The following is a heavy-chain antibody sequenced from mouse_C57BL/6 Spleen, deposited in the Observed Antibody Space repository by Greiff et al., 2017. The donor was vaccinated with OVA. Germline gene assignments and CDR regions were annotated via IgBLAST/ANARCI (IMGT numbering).Heavy chain of an antibody. J-gene: IGHJ1*03. Sequence: EVKLVESGGGLVKPGGSLKLSCEASGFTFSDYGMHWVRQAPEKGLEWVAYISGGTSTISYAATVKGRFTISRDNAKNTLFLQMTSRMSEDAAMYYCARENYAATMDFDVGGTGTTVTFSS. D-gene: IGHD1-1*01. CDR2: ISGGTSTI. V-gene: IGHV5-17*01. CDR3: ARENYAATMDFDV. CDR1: GFTFSDYG.